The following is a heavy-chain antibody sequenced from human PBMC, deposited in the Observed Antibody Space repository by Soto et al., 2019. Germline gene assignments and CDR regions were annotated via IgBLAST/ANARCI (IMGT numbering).Heavy chain of an antibody. D-gene: IGHD3-10*01. CDR2: IYPGDSDT. CDR1: GYSFTSYW. Sequence: PGESLKISCKGSGYSFTSYWIGWVRQMPGKGLEWMGIIYPGDSDTRYSPSFQGQVTISADKSISTAYLQWSSLKASDTAMYYCARLWEWFGEIEWFDPWGQGTLVTVSS. CDR3: ARLWEWFGEIEWFDP. J-gene: IGHJ5*02. V-gene: IGHV5-51*01.